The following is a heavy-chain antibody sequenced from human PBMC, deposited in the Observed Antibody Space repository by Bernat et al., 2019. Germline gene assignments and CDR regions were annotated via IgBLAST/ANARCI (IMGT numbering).Heavy chain of an antibody. Sequence: QVQLQQWGAGLLKPSGTLSLTCAVYRGSLSGYYWSWIRQPPGKGLEWIGEINHSGGTNYNPSLKSRVTISVDTSKSQFSLKLNSVTADDTVVYYCAKRGFPRAFDVWGQGTMVTVSS. D-gene: IGHD2/OR15-2a*01. J-gene: IGHJ3*01. V-gene: IGHV4-34*01. CDR2: INHSGGT. CDR1: RGSLSGYY. CDR3: AKRGFPRAFDV.